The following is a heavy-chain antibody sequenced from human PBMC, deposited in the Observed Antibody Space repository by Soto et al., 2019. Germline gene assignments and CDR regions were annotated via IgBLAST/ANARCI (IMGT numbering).Heavy chain of an antibody. CDR2: IYYSGST. V-gene: IGHV4-59*01. Sequence: SETLSLTCTVSGDSISSSYWSWIRQPPGKGLEWIGYIYYSGSTNYNPSLKSRVTISVDTSKNQFSLKLSSVTAADTAVYYCARGRPGYSSSSDYWGQGTLVTVSS. CDR3: ARGRPGYSSSSDY. J-gene: IGHJ4*02. CDR1: GDSISSSY. D-gene: IGHD6-6*01.